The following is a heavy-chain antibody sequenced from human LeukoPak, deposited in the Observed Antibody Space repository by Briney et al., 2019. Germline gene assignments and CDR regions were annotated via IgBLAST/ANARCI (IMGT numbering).Heavy chain of an antibody. CDR1: SDSISSSNW. CDR3: ARSPPQQWLVKGYFDY. CDR2: IYHSGST. V-gene: IGHV4-4*02. Sequence: SETLSLTCAVSSDSISSSNWWSWVRQPPGKGLEWIGEIYHSGSTNHNPSLKSRVTISVDTSKNQFSLKLTSVTAADTAVYYCARSPPQQWLVKGYFDYWGQGTLVTVSS. J-gene: IGHJ4*02. D-gene: IGHD6-19*01.